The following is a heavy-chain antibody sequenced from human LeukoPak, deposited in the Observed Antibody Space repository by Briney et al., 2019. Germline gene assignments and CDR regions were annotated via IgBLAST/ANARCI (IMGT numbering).Heavy chain of an antibody. CDR3: AKGRGWEASYYYYYMDV. J-gene: IGHJ6*03. V-gene: IGHV3-30*18. CDR2: ISYDGSTK. CDR1: GFTFSSYE. D-gene: IGHD1-26*01. Sequence: GGSLRLSCAASGFTFSSYEMNWVRQAPGKGLEWVTLISYDGSTKYYSDSVKSRFTLSRDNSKNTLYLQMNSLRAEDTAVYYCAKGRGWEASYYYYYMDVWGKGTTVTISS.